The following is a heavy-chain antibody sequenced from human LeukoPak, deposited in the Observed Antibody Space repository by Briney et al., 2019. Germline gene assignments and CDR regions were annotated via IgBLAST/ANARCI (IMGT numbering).Heavy chain of an antibody. Sequence: SQTLSLTCTVSGGSISSGSYYWSWIRQPAGKGLEWIGRIYTSGSTNYNPSLKSRVTISVDTSKNQFSLKLSSVTAADTAVYYCARGPAVTHPYYYYMDVWGKGTTVTVSS. CDR3: ARGPAVTHPYYYYMDV. CDR1: GGSISSGSYY. CDR2: IYTSGST. J-gene: IGHJ6*03. D-gene: IGHD4-11*01. V-gene: IGHV4-61*02.